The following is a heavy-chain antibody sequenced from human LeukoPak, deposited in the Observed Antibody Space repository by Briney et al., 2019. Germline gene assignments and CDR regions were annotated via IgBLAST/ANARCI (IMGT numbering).Heavy chain of an antibody. V-gene: IGHV4-59*01. Sequence: SETLSLTCTVSGGSISSYYWSWIRQPPGKGLEWIGYIYYSGSTNYNPSLKSRVTISVDTSKNQFSLKLSSVTAADTAVYYCARVGCSGGSCYPRSYYYYGMDVWGQGTTVTVSS. J-gene: IGHJ6*02. CDR1: GGSISSYY. CDR3: ARVGCSGGSCYPRSYYYYGMDV. CDR2: IYYSGST. D-gene: IGHD2-15*01.